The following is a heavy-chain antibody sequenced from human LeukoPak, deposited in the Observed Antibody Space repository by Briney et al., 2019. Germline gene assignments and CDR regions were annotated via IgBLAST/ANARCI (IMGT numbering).Heavy chain of an antibody. V-gene: IGHV4-39*01. CDR2: IYDSGST. CDR1: GGSIRSSYYY. Sequence: SETLSLTCTVSGGSIRSSYYYWGWIRQPPGKGLEWIGSIYDSGSTYYNPSLKSRVTISVDTSKNLFSLKLSSVTAADTAIYYCQSRFLEWLLDYWGQGTLVTVSS. D-gene: IGHD3-3*01. J-gene: IGHJ4*02. CDR3: QSRFLEWLLDY.